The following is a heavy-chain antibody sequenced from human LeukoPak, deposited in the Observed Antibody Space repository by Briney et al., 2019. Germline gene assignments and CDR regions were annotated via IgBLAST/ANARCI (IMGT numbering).Heavy chain of an antibody. CDR1: GFTFSSYS. J-gene: IGHJ3*02. Sequence: GGSLRLSCAASGFTFSSYSMNWVRQAPGKGLEYVSAISSNGGSTDYADSVKGRFTISRDNSKNTLYLQMGSLRAEDMAVYYCARGGWDILTGYYWAYDAFDIWGQGTMVTVSS. CDR3: ARGGWDILTGYYWAYDAFDI. D-gene: IGHD3-9*01. V-gene: IGHV3-64*02. CDR2: ISSNGGST.